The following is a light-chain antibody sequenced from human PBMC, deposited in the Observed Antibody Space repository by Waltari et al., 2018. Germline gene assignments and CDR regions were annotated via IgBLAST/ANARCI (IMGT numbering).Light chain of an antibody. V-gene: IGKV1-5*03. Sequence: DIQMTQSPSTLSASVGDRVTIPCRASQCISIWLAWYQQNPGKAPKLLIYRASSLESEVPSRFSARGSGTEFTLTISSLQPDDFAIYYCQQYDTYWTFGQGTKVEVK. CDR2: RAS. CDR3: QQYDTYWT. J-gene: IGKJ1*01. CDR1: QCISIW.